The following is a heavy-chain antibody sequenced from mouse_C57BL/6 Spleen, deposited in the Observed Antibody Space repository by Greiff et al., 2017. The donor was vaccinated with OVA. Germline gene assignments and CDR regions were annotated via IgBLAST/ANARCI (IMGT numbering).Heavy chain of an antibody. CDR1: GFTFSDYG. CDR2: ISSGSSTI. CDR3: ARKIYYDYEDYAMDY. D-gene: IGHD2-4*01. V-gene: IGHV5-17*01. J-gene: IGHJ4*01. Sequence: EVHLVESGGGLVKPGGSLKLSCAASGFTFSDYGMHWVRQAPEKGLEWVAYISSGSSTIYYADTVKGRFTISRDNAKNTLFLQMTSLRSEDTAMYYCARKIYYDYEDYAMDYWGQGTSVTVSS.